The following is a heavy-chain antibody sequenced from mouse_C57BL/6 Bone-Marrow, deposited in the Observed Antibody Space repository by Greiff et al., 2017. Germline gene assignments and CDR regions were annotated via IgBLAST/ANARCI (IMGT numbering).Heavy chain of an antibody. D-gene: IGHD1-1*01. J-gene: IGHJ4*01. Sequence: EVMLVESGAGLVKPGGSLKLSCAASGFTFSSYAMSWVRQTPEKRLEWVAYISSGGDYIYYADTVKGRFTISRDNARNTLYLQMSSLKSEDTAMYYCTRVESYGYAMDYWGQGTSVTVSS. CDR1: GFTFSSYA. V-gene: IGHV5-9-1*02. CDR3: TRVESYGYAMDY. CDR2: ISSGGDYI.